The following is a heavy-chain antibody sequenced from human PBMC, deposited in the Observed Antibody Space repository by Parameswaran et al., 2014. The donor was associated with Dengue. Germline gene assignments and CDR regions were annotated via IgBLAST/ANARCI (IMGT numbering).Heavy chain of an antibody. CDR3: ARRGITMVRGWFDP. V-gene: IGHV4-38-2*01. CDR2: IYYSGST. D-gene: IGHD3-10*01. Sequence: WIRQPPGKGLEWIGSIYYSGSTNYNPSLKSRVTISVDTSKNQFSLKLSSVTAADTAVYYCARRGITMVRGWFDPWGQGTLVTVSS. J-gene: IGHJ5*02.